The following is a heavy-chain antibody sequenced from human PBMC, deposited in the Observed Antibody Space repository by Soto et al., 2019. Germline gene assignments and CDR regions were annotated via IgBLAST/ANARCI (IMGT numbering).Heavy chain of an antibody. J-gene: IGHJ4*02. Sequence: GGSLRLSCAASGFTFSSYAMHWVRQAPGKGLEWVAVMSYDGSNKYYADSVKGRFTISRDNSKNTLYLQMNSLRAEDTAVYYCARADSSSSPVDYWGQGTLVTVSS. CDR3: ARADSSSSPVDY. V-gene: IGHV3-30-3*01. CDR2: MSYDGSNK. CDR1: GFTFSSYA. D-gene: IGHD6-6*01.